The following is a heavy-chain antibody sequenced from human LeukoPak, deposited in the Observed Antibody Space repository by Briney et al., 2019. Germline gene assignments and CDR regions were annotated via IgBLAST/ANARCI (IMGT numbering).Heavy chain of an antibody. CDR1: GFNFRAYW. CDR2: IKSKSDDETT. CDR3: TTESQMYNWNDLFDY. D-gene: IGHD1-20*01. Sequence: GGSLRLSCTTSGFNFRAYWMGWVRQAPGKGLEWVGRIKSKSDDETTDYAAPVKGRFTISRDDSKNTLYLQMNSLKTEDTAVYYCTTESQMYNWNDLFDYWGQGTLVTVSS. J-gene: IGHJ4*02. V-gene: IGHV3-15*01.